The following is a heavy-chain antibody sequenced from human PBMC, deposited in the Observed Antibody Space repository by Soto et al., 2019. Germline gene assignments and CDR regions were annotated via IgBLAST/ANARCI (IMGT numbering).Heavy chain of an antibody. CDR2: IWYGGSNK. V-gene: IGHV3-33*01. D-gene: IGHD5-12*01. CDR1: GFTFSSYG. CDR3: ARDGVLATGPIDY. Sequence: GGSLRLSCAASGFTFSSYGMHWVRQAPGKGLEWVSVIWYGGSNKYYADSVKGRFTISRDNAKKSLYLQMNSLRAEDTAVYYCARDGVLATGPIDYWGPGTLVTVSS. J-gene: IGHJ4*02.